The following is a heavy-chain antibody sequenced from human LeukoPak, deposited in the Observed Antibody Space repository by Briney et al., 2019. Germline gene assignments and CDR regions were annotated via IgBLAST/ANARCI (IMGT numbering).Heavy chain of an antibody. V-gene: IGHV3-7*01. J-gene: IGHJ3*02. D-gene: IGHD3-3*01. CDR2: IKQDGSEK. Sequence: GGSLRLSCAASGFTFSSYWMSWVRQAPGKGLGWVANIKQDGSEKYYVDSVRGRFTISRDNAKNSLYLQMNSLRAEDTAVYYCARVRIAIFGVVATNDAFDIWGQGTMVTVSS. CDR1: GFTFSSYW. CDR3: ARVRIAIFGVVATNDAFDI.